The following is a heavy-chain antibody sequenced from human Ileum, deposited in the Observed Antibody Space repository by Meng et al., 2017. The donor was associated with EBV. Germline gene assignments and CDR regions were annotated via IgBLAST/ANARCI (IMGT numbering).Heavy chain of an antibody. CDR1: GYTFSNYG. J-gene: IGHJ4*02. D-gene: IGHD1-26*01. CDR3: ARAGNGGSYYFTY. Sequence: QIQLVQSGGEVKKPGEPVKVPCKASGYTFSNYGISWLRQAPGQGLEWMGWISAYNGNTNYAQNLQGRVTMTTDTSTGTAYMEVRSLRSDDTAVYYCARAGNGGSYYFTYWGQGTLVAVSS. CDR2: ISAYNGNT. V-gene: IGHV1-18*01.